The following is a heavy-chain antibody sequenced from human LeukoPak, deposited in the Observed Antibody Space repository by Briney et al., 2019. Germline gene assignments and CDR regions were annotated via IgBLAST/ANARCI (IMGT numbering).Heavy chain of an antibody. D-gene: IGHD2-2*01. CDR1: GFAFDEHG. J-gene: IGHJ4*02. CDR3: ARAPITSPFYFDS. V-gene: IGHV3-20*04. Sequence: GGSLRLSCTASGFAFDEHGMSWVRQVPGKGLEWVSGIYWSGGSTGYADPLRGRFTISRDNAKNSLYLQMDSLRAEDTALYYCARAPITSPFYFDSWGQGTLVTVSS. CDR2: IYWSGGST.